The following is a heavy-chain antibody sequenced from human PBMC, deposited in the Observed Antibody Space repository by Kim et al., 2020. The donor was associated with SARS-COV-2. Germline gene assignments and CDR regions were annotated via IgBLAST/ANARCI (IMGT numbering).Heavy chain of an antibody. J-gene: IGHJ4*02. V-gene: IGHV3-30*02. CDR3: AKDQRGVVPAASAFDY. D-gene: IGHD2-2*01. Sequence: SVKGRYTISRDHSKNTLYLQMNSLGAEDTAVYYCAKDQRGVVPAASAFDYWGQGTLVTVSS.